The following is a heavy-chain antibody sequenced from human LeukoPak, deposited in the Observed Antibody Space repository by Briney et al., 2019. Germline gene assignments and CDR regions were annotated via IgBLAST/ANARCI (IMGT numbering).Heavy chain of an antibody. V-gene: IGHV1-18*01. Sequence: ASVKVSCKASGYTFTSYGISWVRQAPGQGLEWMGWISAYNGNTNYAQKLQGRVTMTTDTSTSTAYMELRSLRSDDTAVYYCARDLRLDYGGNSGAFDYWGQGTLVTVSS. D-gene: IGHD4-23*01. CDR1: GYTFTSYG. CDR2: ISAYNGNT. J-gene: IGHJ4*02. CDR3: ARDLRLDYGGNSGAFDY.